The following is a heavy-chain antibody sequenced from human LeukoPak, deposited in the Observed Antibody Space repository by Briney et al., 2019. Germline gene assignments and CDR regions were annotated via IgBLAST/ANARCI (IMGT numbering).Heavy chain of an antibody. CDR3: ARHPYGGPVDY. D-gene: IGHD2-21*01. Sequence: SETLSLTCTVSGGSISSSSYYWGWLRQPPGKGLEWIGSICYSGSTYYNPSLKSRVTISVDTSKNQSSLKLSSVTAADTAVYYCARHPYGGPVDYWGQGTLVTVSS. J-gene: IGHJ4*02. V-gene: IGHV4-39*01. CDR1: GGSISSSSYY. CDR2: ICYSGST.